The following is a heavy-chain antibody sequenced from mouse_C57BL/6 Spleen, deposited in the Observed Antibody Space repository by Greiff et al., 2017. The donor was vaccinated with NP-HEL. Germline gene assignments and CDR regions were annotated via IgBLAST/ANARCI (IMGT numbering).Heavy chain of an antibody. V-gene: IGHV1-15*01. CDR2: IDPETGGT. J-gene: IGHJ4*01. CDR1: GYTFTDYE. Sequence: QVQLKESGAELVRPGASVTLSCKASGYTFTDYEMHWVKQTPVHGLEWIGAIDPETGGTAYNQKFKGKAILTADKSSSTAYMELRSLTSEDSAVYYCTRSSPYGDYAMDYWGQGTSVTVSS. CDR3: TRSSPYGDYAMDY. D-gene: IGHD1-1*01.